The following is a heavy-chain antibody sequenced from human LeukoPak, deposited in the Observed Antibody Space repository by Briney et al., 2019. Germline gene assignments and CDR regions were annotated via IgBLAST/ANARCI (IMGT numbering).Heavy chain of an antibody. J-gene: IGHJ3*02. CDR1: GFTFSNYA. Sequence: GGSLRLSCAASGFTFSNYAMSWVRQAPGKGLEWVSGISGSAGGTYYADSVKGRFTISRDNSQNTLYLQMDSLRAEDTAVYYCAKGLRRDASDIWGQGTMVTVSS. CDR2: ISGSAGGT. V-gene: IGHV3-23*01. CDR3: AKGLRRDASDI.